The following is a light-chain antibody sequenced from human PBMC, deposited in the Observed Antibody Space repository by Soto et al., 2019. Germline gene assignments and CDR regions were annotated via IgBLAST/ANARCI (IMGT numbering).Light chain of an antibody. V-gene: IGLV2-14*01. CDR2: DVS. Sequence: QSALTQPASVSGSPGQSITISCTGTSSDVGGYNYVSWYQQHPGKAPKFMIYDVSNRPSGGSNRFSGSKSGNTASLTISGLQAEDEADYYCSSYTSSSSLYVFGTGTKLTVL. CDR3: SSYTSSSSLYV. J-gene: IGLJ1*01. CDR1: SSDVGGYNY.